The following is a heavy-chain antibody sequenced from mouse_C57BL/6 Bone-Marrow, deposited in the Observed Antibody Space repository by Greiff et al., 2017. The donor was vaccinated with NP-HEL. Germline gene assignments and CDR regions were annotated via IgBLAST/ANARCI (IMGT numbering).Heavy chain of an antibody. Sequence: QVQLQQPGAELVKPGASVKLSCKASGYTFTSYWMQWVKQRPGQGLEWIGEIDPSDSYTNYNQKFKGKATLTVDTSSSTAYMQLSSLTSEDSAVYYCARGTTVVAPYAMDYWGQGTSVTASS. J-gene: IGHJ4*01. V-gene: IGHV1-50*01. CDR1: GYTFTSYW. CDR2: IDPSDSYT. D-gene: IGHD1-1*01. CDR3: ARGTTVVAPYAMDY.